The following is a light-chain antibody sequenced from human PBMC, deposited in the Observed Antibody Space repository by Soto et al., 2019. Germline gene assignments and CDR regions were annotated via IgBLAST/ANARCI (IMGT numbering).Light chain of an antibody. CDR3: QQRSSWPPYT. CDR1: QSVSSY. J-gene: IGKJ2*01. Sequence: EIVLTQSPATLSLSPGERATLSCRASQSVSSYLAWYQQKPGQAPRLLIYDASNRATGIPARFSGSGSGTDFTLTISSLEPDDFAVYYCQQRSSWPPYTFGQGTKLEIK. CDR2: DAS. V-gene: IGKV3-11*01.